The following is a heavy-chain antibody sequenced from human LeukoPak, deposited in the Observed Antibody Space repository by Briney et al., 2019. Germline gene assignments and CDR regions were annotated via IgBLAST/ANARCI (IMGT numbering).Heavy chain of an antibody. D-gene: IGHD2-2*01. CDR1: GGSISSGGYY. Sequence: PSETLSLTCTVSGGSISSGGYYWSWIRQHPGKGLEWIGYIYYSGSTYYNPPLKSRVTISVDASKNQFSLKLSSVTAADTAVYYCARVPRYCSSTSCLDEPYYYYGMDVWGQGTTVTVSS. V-gene: IGHV4-31*03. CDR3: ARVPRYCSSTSCLDEPYYYYGMDV. CDR2: IYYSGST. J-gene: IGHJ6*02.